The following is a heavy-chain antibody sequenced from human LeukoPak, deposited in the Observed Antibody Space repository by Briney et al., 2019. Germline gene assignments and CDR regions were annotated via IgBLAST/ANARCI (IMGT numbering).Heavy chain of an antibody. J-gene: IGHJ4*02. V-gene: IGHV4-61*02. CDR2: IYTSGSA. CDR3: ARSRGIISDSTLDY. Sequence: SETLSLTCTVSGGSISSGSYYWSWIRQPAGKGLEWIGRIYTSGSANYNPSLKSRVTMSLDTSKNQFSLKLSSVTAADTAVYYCARSRGIISDSTLDYWGQGTLVTVSS. D-gene: IGHD6-13*01. CDR1: GGSISSGSYY.